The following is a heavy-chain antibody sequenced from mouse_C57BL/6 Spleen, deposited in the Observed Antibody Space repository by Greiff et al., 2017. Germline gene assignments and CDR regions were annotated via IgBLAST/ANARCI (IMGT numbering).Heavy chain of an antibody. CDR2: INPYNGGT. Sequence: EVQLQQSGPVLVKPGASVKMSCKASGYTFTDYYMNWVKQSHGKSLEWIGVINPYNGGTSYNQKFKGKATLTVDKSSSTAYMELNSLTSEDSAVYYCARSLLYWYFDVWGTGTTVTVSS. CDR1: GYTFTDYY. CDR3: ARSLLYWYFDV. J-gene: IGHJ1*03. D-gene: IGHD2-10*01. V-gene: IGHV1-19*01.